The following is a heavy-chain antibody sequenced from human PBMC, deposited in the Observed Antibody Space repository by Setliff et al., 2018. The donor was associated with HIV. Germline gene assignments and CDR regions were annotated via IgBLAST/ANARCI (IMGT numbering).Heavy chain of an antibody. V-gene: IGHV4-39*07. Sequence: PSETLSLTCTVSGGFLSRSTYYWGWIRQPPGKGLEWIGALSSNGNTYYNPSLKSRVTLSIDSSKNLFSLKVTSVTAADTAVYYCARPRRVRSRAWYWFDIWGQGTLVTVSS. CDR2: LSSNGNT. J-gene: IGHJ5*02. CDR1: GGFLSRSTYY. D-gene: IGHD6-19*01. CDR3: ARPRRVRSRAWYWFDI.